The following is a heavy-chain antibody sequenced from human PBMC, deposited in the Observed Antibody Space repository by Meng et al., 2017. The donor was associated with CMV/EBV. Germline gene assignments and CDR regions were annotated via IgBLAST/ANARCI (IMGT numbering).Heavy chain of an antibody. Sequence: GSVKAPCKAAGDTFTSYYMHWVRQAPGQGLEWMGIISRSGGRTSYAEKLQGRVSMTRDTSTSTVYMELSSLRSEDTAVYYCTRGTGIVGATGAFDIWGQGTLVTVSS. D-gene: IGHD1-26*01. V-gene: IGHV1-46*04. CDR2: ISRSGGRT. J-gene: IGHJ3*02. CDR3: TRGTGIVGATGAFDI. CDR1: GDTFTSYY.